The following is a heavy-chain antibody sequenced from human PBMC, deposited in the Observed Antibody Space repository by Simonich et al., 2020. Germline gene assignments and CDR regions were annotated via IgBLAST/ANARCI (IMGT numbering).Heavy chain of an antibody. CDR2: IYYSGST. CDR1: GGSISSYY. Sequence: QVQLQESGPGLVKPSETLSLTCTVSGGSISSYYCSWIRQPPGKGLGWIGYIYYSGSTNYNPSLKSRVTISVDTSKNQFSLKLSSVTAADTAVYYCARLPDYWGQGTLVTVSS. CDR3: ARLPDY. J-gene: IGHJ4*02. V-gene: IGHV4-59*08.